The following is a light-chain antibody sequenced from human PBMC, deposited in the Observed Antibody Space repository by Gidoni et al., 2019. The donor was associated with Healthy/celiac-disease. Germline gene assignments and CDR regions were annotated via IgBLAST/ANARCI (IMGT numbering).Light chain of an antibody. CDR1: QSVNSN. CDR3: QQYNNWPWT. V-gene: IGKV3-15*01. Sequence: EIVMTQSPATLSVSPGERATLSCRASQSVNSNLAWYQQKPGQATRLLIYGASTRATGIPARFSGSGSGTEFTRTISSLQSEDFAVYYCQQYNNWPWTFXQXTKVEIK. J-gene: IGKJ1*01. CDR2: GAS.